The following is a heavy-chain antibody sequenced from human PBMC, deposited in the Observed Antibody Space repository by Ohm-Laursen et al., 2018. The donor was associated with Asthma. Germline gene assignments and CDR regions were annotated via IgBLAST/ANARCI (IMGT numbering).Heavy chain of an antibody. J-gene: IGHJ6*02. Sequence: SLRLSCTASRFNFNRYALHWARQAPGKGLEWLALISFYGNSQYYADSVKGRFTISRDNSKNTLYLQMNSLRGEYTAVYYCARDSVYQPVDFYYGMDVWGQGTTVTVS. CDR2: ISFYGNSQ. V-gene: IGHV3-30*04. CDR1: RFNFNRYA. D-gene: IGHD2-2*01. CDR3: ARDSVYQPVDFYYGMDV.